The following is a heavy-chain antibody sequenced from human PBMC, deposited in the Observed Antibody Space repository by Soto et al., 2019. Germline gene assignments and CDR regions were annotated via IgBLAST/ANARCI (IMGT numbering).Heavy chain of an antibody. V-gene: IGHV5-10-1*04. D-gene: IGHD6-6*01. J-gene: IGHJ1*01. CDR2: IDPSDSYT. CDR3: SKFKYSTSVRYLQH. CDR1: GYSFTSYW. Sequence: PVESLKISCKGSGYSFTSYWISWVRQMPGKGLEWMGRIDPSDSYTNYSPSFQGQVTISADKSISTAYLQWTSLKASDTAIYYCSKFKYSTSVRYLQHWGQGTPVTVSS.